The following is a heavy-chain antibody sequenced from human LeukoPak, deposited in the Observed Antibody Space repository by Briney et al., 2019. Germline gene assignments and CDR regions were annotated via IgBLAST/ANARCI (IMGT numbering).Heavy chain of an antibody. D-gene: IGHD4-17*01. CDR3: ARRSLGDYPSFDY. V-gene: IGHV3-21*01. J-gene: IGHJ4*02. CDR2: ISSSSSSI. CDR1: GFTLSTYT. Sequence: GGSLRLSCAASGFTLSTYTMNWVRQAPGKGLEWVSSISSSSSSIYYVDSVKGRFTISRDNAKNSLYLQMNSLRAEDTAVYYCARRSLGDYPSFDYWGQGTLVTVSS.